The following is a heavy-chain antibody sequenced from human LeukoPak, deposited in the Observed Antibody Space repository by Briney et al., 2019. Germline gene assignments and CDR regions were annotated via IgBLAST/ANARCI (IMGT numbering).Heavy chain of an antibody. CDR2: ISAYNGNT. J-gene: IGHJ4*02. Sequence: ASVKVSCKASGYTFTSYDINWVRQAPGQGLEWMGWISAYNGNTNYAQKLQGRVTMTTDASTSTAYMELRSLRSDDTAVYYCARYIVVVTAVDYWGQGTLVTVSS. CDR3: ARYIVVVTAVDY. D-gene: IGHD2-21*02. CDR1: GYTFTSYD. V-gene: IGHV1-18*01.